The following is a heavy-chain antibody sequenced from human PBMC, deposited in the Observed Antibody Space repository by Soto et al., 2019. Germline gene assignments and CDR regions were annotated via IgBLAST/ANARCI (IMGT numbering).Heavy chain of an antibody. CDR2: IFPSFNTA. D-gene: IGHD2-2*01. V-gene: IGHV1-69*06. Sequence: QVQLVQSGAEVKKPGSSVKVSCKASGGTFSNYAISWVRQAPGQGLEWMGGIFPSFNTANYAQKFQGRVTITADKTTSTAYMELSSLRSEDTVVYYCARGLVVPAGIRYYYYGMAVWGQGTTVTVSS. CDR1: GGTFSNYA. CDR3: ARGLVVPAGIRYYYYGMAV. J-gene: IGHJ6*02.